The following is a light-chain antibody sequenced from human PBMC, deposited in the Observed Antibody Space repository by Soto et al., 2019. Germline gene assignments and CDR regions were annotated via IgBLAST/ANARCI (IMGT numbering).Light chain of an antibody. CDR1: SSDVGGYNY. J-gene: IGLJ1*01. CDR2: EVN. V-gene: IGLV2-14*01. CDR3: SSYTRSSTPYV. Sequence: QSVLTQAASVSGSPGQSITISCTGTSSDVGGYNYVSWYQQHPGKAPKLMIYEVNNRPSGVSNRFSGSKSGNTASLTISGLQAEDEADYYCSSYTRSSTPYVFGTGTKVTVL.